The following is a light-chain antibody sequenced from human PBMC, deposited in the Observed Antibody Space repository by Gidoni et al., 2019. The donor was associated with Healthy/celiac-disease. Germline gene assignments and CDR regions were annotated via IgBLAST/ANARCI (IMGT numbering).Light chain of an antibody. CDR1: QCVLYSSNNQNY. Sequence: DIVMTQSPDSLAVSLGERATINCKSSQCVLYSSNNQNYLAWYHQKPGQPPKLLIYWASTRESGVPDRFSGSGSGTDFTLTISSLQAEDVAIYYCQQYYSTTLTFGGGTKVEIK. CDR3: QQYYSTTLT. V-gene: IGKV4-1*01. J-gene: IGKJ4*01. CDR2: WAS.